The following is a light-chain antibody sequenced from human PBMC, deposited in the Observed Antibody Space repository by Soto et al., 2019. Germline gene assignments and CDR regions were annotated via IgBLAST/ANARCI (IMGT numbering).Light chain of an antibody. CDR2: DTS. CDR1: QGIGST. V-gene: IGKV3-15*01. Sequence: EIVMTQSPATLSVSPVEGATLSCRASQGIGSTLAWYQQKPGQTPRLLIYDTSIRATGVPARFRGSASGTEFTLTITSLQSEDFAVYYCQHYGAAPITFGQGTRLEIK. CDR3: QHYGAAPIT. J-gene: IGKJ5*01.